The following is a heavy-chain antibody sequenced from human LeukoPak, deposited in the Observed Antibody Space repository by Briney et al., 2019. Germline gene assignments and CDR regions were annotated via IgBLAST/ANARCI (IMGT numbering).Heavy chain of an antibody. CDR2: ITGSGTPK. CDR3: DYQGK. CDR1: GFIFSSSE. V-gene: IGHV3-48*03. D-gene: IGHD5-12*01. J-gene: IGHJ1*01. Sequence: GGSLRLSCAASGFIFSSSEINWMRQAPGKGPEWLSSITGSGTPKHYADSVKGRFTISRDSVKTVVYLQMNSLRDEDTAVYYRDYQGKWGQGTLVTVSS.